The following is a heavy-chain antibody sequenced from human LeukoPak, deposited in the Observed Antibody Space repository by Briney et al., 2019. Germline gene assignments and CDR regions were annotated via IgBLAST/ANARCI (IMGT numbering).Heavy chain of an antibody. CDR2: IFTSGIA. CDR3: AREISGTYYNPLGYMDV. J-gene: IGHJ6*03. D-gene: IGHD3-10*01. V-gene: IGHV4-4*07. CDR1: GGSIGIYY. Sequence: SETLSLTCTVSGGSIGIYYWNWIRQPAGKGLEWIGRIFTSGIANYNPSLKSRVTMSVDTSKNQFSLNLSSVTAADTAVYYCAREISGTYYNPLGYMDVWGKGTTFTVSS.